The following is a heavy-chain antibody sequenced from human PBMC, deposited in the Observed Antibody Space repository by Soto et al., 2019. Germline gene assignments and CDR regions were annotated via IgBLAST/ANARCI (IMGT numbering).Heavy chain of an antibody. CDR3: AKVAYSSSERYNWFDP. D-gene: IGHD6-6*01. Sequence: GGSLRLSCAASGFTFSSYAMSWVRQAPGKGLEWVSGISGSGGSTYYADYVKGRFTISRDNSKNTLYLQMNSLRAEDTAVYYCAKVAYSSSERYNWFDPWGQGTLVTVSS. CDR1: GFTFSSYA. CDR2: ISGSGGST. J-gene: IGHJ5*02. V-gene: IGHV3-23*01.